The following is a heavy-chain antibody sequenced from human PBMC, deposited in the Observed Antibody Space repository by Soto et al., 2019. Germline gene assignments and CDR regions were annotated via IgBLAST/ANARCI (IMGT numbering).Heavy chain of an antibody. V-gene: IGHV4-4*07. J-gene: IGHJ6*02. D-gene: IGHD3-22*01. CDR2: IYTSGST. Sequence: LSLTYTVPGGSISSYYWSWIRQPAGKGLEWIGRIYTSGSTNYNPSLKSRVTMSVDTSKNQFSLKLSSVTAADTAVYYCARSVLYDSSGYYYFGTPEDYYYGMDVWGQGTTVTVSS. CDR1: GGSISSYY. CDR3: ARSVLYDSSGYYYFGTPEDYYYGMDV.